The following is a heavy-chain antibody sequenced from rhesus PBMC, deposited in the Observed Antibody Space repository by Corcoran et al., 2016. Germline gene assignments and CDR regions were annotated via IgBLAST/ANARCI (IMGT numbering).Heavy chain of an antibody. CDR2: FYGRCMCT. D-gene: IGHD6-25*01. CDR1: GGSISSSY. CDR3: ASDRLAAAGGEFFDY. V-gene: IGHV4-169*02. J-gene: IGHJ4*01. Sequence: QLQLQESGPGLVKPSETLSVTCAVPGGSISSSYWSWFRQAPGMGLEWIGCFYGRCMCTNYNPAFTRRGTLSVVTSRNHVSLKLCSVAAADTSVYYCASDRLAAAGGEFFDYWGQGVLVTVYS.